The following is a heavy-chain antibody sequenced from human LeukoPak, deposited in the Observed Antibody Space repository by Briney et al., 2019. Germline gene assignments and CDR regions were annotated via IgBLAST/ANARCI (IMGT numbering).Heavy chain of an antibody. D-gene: IGHD6-19*01. J-gene: IGHJ4*02. CDR2: IIPILGIA. V-gene: IGHV1-69*04. CDR3: ARGGGSGVYYFDY. CDR1: GGTFSSYA. Sequence: SVKVSCKASGGTFSSYAISWVRQAPGQGLEWMGRIIPILGIANYAQKFQGRVTITADKSTSTAYMELSSLRSEDTAVYYCARGGGSGVYYFDYWGQRTLVTVSS.